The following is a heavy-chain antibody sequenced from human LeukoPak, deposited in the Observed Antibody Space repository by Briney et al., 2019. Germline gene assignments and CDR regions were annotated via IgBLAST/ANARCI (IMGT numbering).Heavy chain of an antibody. V-gene: IGHV3-33*01. J-gene: IGHJ4*02. Sequence: GGSLRLSCAASGFTFSSYGMHWVRQAPGKGLEWVAVIWYDGSNKYYADSVKGRFTISRDNSKNTLYLRMNSLRAEDTAVYYCARASDHSGSYPGDYWGQGTLVTVSS. CDR1: GFTFSSYG. D-gene: IGHD1-26*01. CDR3: ARASDHSGSYPGDY. CDR2: IWYDGSNK.